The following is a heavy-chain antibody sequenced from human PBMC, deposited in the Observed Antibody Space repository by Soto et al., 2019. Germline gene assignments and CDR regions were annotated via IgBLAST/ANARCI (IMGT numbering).Heavy chain of an antibody. J-gene: IGHJ6*02. CDR3: TRRAVRYYKGMDV. D-gene: IGHD3-10*01. V-gene: IGHV5-51*01. CDR1: GDSFSSNW. CDR2: IYPVDSDT. Sequence: GESLKISCKVSGDSFSSNWIGWVRQMPGKGLEWMGIIYPVDSDTRYSPSFQGQVTISVDGSITTAYLQWSSLKASDTAMYYCTRRAVRYYKGMDVWGQGATVTVSS.